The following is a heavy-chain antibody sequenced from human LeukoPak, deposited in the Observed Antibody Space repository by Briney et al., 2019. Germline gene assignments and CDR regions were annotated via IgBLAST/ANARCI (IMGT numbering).Heavy chain of an antibody. CDR1: GFTFTSFA. V-gene: IGHV3-23*01. Sequence: PGGSLRLSCVASGFTFTSFAMSWVRQAPGKGLEWVSTISRSGVATYYANSVKGRFTISRDNSKNTVYLQMNSLRAEDTAIYYCAKHSHDGSAPYYEVQLDYWGQGTLVTVSS. CDR3: AKHSHDGSAPYYEVQLDY. CDR2: ISRSGVAT. J-gene: IGHJ4*02. D-gene: IGHD3-22*01.